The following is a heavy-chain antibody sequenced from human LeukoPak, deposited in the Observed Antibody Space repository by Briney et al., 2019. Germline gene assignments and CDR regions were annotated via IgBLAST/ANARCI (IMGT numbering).Heavy chain of an antibody. Sequence: ASVKVSCKASGYTFTSYYMHWVRQAPGQGLEWMGGIIPIFGTANYAQKFQGRVTITADESTSTAYMELSSLRSEDTAVYYCARDTYSYGFDYWGQGTLVTVSS. J-gene: IGHJ4*02. CDR3: ARDTYSYGFDY. CDR2: IIPIFGTA. CDR1: GYTFTSYY. V-gene: IGHV1-69*13. D-gene: IGHD5-18*01.